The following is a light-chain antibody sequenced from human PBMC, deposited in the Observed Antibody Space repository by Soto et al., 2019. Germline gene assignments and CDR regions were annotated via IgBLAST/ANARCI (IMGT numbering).Light chain of an antibody. V-gene: IGKV3-11*01. CDR3: QQRSNWPRGS. CDR2: DAS. CDR1: QSVSSY. J-gene: IGKJ3*01. Sequence: EIVLTQSPATLSLSPGERATLSCRASQSVSSYLAWYQQKPGQAPRLLIYDASNRATGIPARFSGSGSGTGFTLTISSLEREDFAVYYCQQRSNWPRGSFGPGTKVDIK.